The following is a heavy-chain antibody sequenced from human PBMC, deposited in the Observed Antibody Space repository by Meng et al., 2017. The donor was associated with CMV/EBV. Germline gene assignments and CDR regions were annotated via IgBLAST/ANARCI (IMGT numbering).Heavy chain of an antibody. D-gene: IGHD6-6*01. J-gene: IGHJ4*02. Sequence: GESLKISCTASGFTFSDYWMHWVRQTPGKGLLWVSRIKGDGSHTIYGDSVKGRFTISRDNAKNTLYLQMNSLRAEDTAVYYCARSRQRYSSSSNGDYWGQGTLVTVSS. CDR1: GFTFSDYW. CDR3: ARSRQRYSSSSNGDY. V-gene: IGHV3-74*01. CDR2: IKGDGSHT.